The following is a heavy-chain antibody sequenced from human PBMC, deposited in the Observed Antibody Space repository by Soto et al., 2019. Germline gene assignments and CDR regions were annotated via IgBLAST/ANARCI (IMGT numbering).Heavy chain of an antibody. Sequence: GGSLRLSCAASGFTFSNAWMSWVRQAPGKGLEWVGRIKSKTDGGTTDYAAPAKGRFTISRDDSKNTLYLQMNSLKTEDTAVYYCTTEEEVVVAATYYYYYMDVWGKGTTVTVSS. CDR1: GFTFSNAW. CDR2: IKSKTDGGTT. J-gene: IGHJ6*03. V-gene: IGHV3-15*01. D-gene: IGHD2-15*01. CDR3: TTEEEVVVAATYYYYYMDV.